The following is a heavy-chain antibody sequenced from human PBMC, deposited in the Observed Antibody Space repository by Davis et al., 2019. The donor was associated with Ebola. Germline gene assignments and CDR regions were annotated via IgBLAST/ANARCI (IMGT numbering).Heavy chain of an antibody. D-gene: IGHD5-18*01. V-gene: IGHV1-18*04. CDR3: ARDWRGYSYGYSDNWFDP. CDR2: ISAYNGNT. CDR1: GYTFTSYG. J-gene: IGHJ5*02. Sequence: ASVKVSCKASGYTFTSYGISWVRQAPGQGLEWMGWISAYNGNTNYAQKLQGRVTMTTDTSTSTAYMELRSLRSDDTAVYYCARDWRGYSYGYSDNWFDPWGQGTLVTVSS.